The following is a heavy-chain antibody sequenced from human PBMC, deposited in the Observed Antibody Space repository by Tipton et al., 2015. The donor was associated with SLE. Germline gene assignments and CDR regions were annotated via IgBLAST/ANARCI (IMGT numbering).Heavy chain of an antibody. V-gene: IGHV4-61*09. CDR1: GGSISSGSYY. J-gene: IGHJ4*02. CDR3: ARGGSGYYQLFDY. D-gene: IGHD3-22*01. CDR2: IYTSGST. Sequence: TLSLTCTVSGGSISSGSYYWSWIRQPAGKGLEWIGYIYTSGSTNYNPSLKSRVTISVDTSKNQFSLKLSSVTAADTAVYYCARGGSGYYQLFDYWGQGTLVTVSS.